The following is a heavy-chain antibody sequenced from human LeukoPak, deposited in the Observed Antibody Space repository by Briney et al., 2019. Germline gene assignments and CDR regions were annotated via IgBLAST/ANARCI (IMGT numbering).Heavy chain of an antibody. CDR3: ASSGAAGDYDY. Sequence: SETLSLTCAVYGGSFSGYYWSWIRQPAGKGLEWIGRIYTSGSTNYNPSLKSRVTMSVDTSKNQFSLKLSSVTAADTAVYYCASSGAAGDYDYWGQGTLVTVSS. J-gene: IGHJ4*02. CDR2: IYTSGST. CDR1: GGSFSGYY. V-gene: IGHV4-59*10. D-gene: IGHD6-25*01.